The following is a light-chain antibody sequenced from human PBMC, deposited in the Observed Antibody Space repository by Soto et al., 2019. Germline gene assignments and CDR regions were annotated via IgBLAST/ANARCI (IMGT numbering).Light chain of an antibody. CDR3: LQSYTLPLR. CDR1: QNIGTY. J-gene: IGKJ4*02. V-gene: IGKV1-39*01. Sequence: WRASQNIGTYLNWYQQKSGKAPEVLISDASNLQSGVPSRFSGSGSGTAFTLAISSLHPGDSATSYCLQSYTLPLRSGGGKGGYQ. CDR2: DAS.